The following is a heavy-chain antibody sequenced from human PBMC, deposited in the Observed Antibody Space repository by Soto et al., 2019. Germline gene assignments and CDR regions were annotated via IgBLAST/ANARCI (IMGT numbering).Heavy chain of an antibody. CDR2: IYYSGST. D-gene: IGHD5-18*01. V-gene: IGHV4-59*01. CDR1: GGSISSYY. Sequence: QVQLQESGPGLVKPSATLSPTCTVSGGSISSYYWSWIRQPPGKGLEWIGYIYYSGSTNYNPSLKSRVTISVDTSKNQFSLKLSSVTAADTAVYYCARDGYRNAFDIWGQGTMVTVSS. J-gene: IGHJ3*02. CDR3: ARDGYRNAFDI.